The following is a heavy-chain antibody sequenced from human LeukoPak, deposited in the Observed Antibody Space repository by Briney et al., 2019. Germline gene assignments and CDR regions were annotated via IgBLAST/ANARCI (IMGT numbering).Heavy chain of an antibody. V-gene: IGHV1-8*01. D-gene: IGHD2-15*01. Sequence: ASAKVSRKASGYTFTSYDINWVRQATGQGLEWMGWVNPNSGHTGYAQKFQGRVTMTRNTSITTAYMELSSLTSEDTAVYYCARGAPGSYCSGGSCPYFDYWGQGTLVSVSS. CDR3: ARGAPGSYCSGGSCPYFDY. CDR2: VNPNSGHT. CDR1: GYTFTSYD. J-gene: IGHJ4*02.